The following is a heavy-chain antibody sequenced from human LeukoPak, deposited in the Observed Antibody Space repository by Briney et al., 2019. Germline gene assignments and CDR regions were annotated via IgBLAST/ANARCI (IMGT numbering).Heavy chain of an antibody. CDR3: AKDPRGSGSYLKCPDV. J-gene: IGHJ6*02. Sequence: PGRSLRLSCAASGFTFSSYAMHWVRQAPGKGLEWVAFIRYDGSNKYYADSVKGRFTISRDNSKDTLYLQMNSLRAEDTAVYYCAKDPRGSGSYLKCPDVWGQGTTVTVSS. CDR2: IRYDGSNK. D-gene: IGHD3-10*01. CDR1: GFTFSSYA. V-gene: IGHV3-30*02.